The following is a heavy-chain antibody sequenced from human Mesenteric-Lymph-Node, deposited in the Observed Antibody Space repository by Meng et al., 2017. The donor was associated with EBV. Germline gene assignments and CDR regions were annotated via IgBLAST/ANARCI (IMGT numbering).Heavy chain of an antibody. CDR1: GGSIISGGYS. CDR3: ARSAGGDYFDY. J-gene: IGHJ4*02. D-gene: IGHD1-26*01. CDR2: IYHSGTT. V-gene: IGHV4-30-2*01. Sequence: PQRSSSALVRPSTTLFLPCAGSGGSIISGGYSWSWIRQAPGKGLEWIGFIYHSGTTYLNPSLRSRVNLSVDTSKNQFSLNLRSVSAADTAIYYCARSAGGDYFDYWGQGTLVTVSS.